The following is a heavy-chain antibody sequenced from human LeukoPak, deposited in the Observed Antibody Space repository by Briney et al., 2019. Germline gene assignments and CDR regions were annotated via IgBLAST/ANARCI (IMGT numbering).Heavy chain of an antibody. CDR3: ASGFPMVHFDY. J-gene: IGHJ4*02. D-gene: IGHD3-10*01. CDR1: GASISSGDYY. Sequence: SQTLSLTCTVSGASISSGDYYWSWIRQPPGKGPEWIGYIYHGGSTYSNPSLKSRVTMSVDRSKNQFSLKLSSVTAADTAVYYCASGFPMVHFDYWGQGTLVTVSS. CDR2: IYHGGST. V-gene: IGHV4-30-2*01.